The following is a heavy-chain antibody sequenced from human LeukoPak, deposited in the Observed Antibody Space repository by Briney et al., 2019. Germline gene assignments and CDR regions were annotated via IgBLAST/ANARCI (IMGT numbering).Heavy chain of an antibody. CDR3: ARGPSYNWKPRGFDY. J-gene: IGHJ4*02. Sequence: PSETLSLTCTVSGGSISSSSYYWGWIRQPPGKGLEWIGEINHSGSTNYNPSLKSRVTISVDTSKNQFSLKLSSVTAADTAVYYCARGPSYNWKPRGFDYWGQGTLVTVSS. V-gene: IGHV4-39*07. D-gene: IGHD1-20*01. CDR1: GGSISSSSYY. CDR2: INHSGST.